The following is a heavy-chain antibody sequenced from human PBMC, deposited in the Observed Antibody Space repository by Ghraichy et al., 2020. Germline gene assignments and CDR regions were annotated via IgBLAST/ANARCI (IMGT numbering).Heavy chain of an antibody. CDR3: AKDTGWGPHNY. CDR2: ISGSGGST. D-gene: IGHD6-19*01. Sequence: GGSLRLSCAASGFTFSSYAMSWVRQAPGKGLEWVSAISGSGGSTYYADSVKGRFTISRDNSKNTLYLQMNSLRAEDTAVYYFAKDTGWGPHNYWGQGTLGTVSS. CDR1: GFTFSSYA. J-gene: IGHJ4*02. V-gene: IGHV3-23*01.